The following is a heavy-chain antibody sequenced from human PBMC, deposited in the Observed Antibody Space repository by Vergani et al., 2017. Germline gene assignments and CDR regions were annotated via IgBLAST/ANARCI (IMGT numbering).Heavy chain of an antibody. CDR3: ARVSGYEGSEFDP. Sequence: QVQLVQSGAEVKKPGSSVKVSCKASGGTFSSYAISWVRQAPGQGIEWMGRIIPILGIANYAQKFQGRVTITADKSTSTAYMELSSLRSEDTAVYYCARVSGYEGSEFDPWGQGTLVTVSS. V-gene: IGHV1-69*04. CDR2: IIPILGIA. CDR1: GGTFSSYA. D-gene: IGHD5-12*01. J-gene: IGHJ5*02.